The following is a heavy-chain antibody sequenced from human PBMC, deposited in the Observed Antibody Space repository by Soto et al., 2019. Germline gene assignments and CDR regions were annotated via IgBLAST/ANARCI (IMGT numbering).Heavy chain of an antibody. CDR1: GFTFSSYG. CDR3: AKGDTPMDGPDGMDV. D-gene: IGHD5-18*01. Sequence: GGSLRLSCAASGFTFSSYGMHWVRQAPGKGLEWVAVISYDGSNKYYADSVKGRFTISRDNSKNTLYLQMNSLRAEDTAVYYCAKGDTPMDGPDGMDVWDQGTTVTVSS. J-gene: IGHJ6*02. CDR2: ISYDGSNK. V-gene: IGHV3-30*18.